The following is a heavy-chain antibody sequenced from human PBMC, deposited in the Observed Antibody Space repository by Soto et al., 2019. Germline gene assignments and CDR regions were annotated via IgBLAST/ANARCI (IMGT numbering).Heavy chain of an antibody. V-gene: IGHV3-15*01. CDR2: IKSKTDGGTT. CDR3: TTGEGDYAGDY. Sequence: EVQLVESGGGLVQPGGSLRLSCAASGFTFSSYSMNWVRQAPGKGLEWVGRIKSKTDGGTTDYAAPVKGRFTISRDDSKNTLYLQMNSLKTEDTAVYYCTTGEGDYAGDYWGQGTLVTVSS. CDR1: GFTFSSYS. D-gene: IGHD4-17*01. J-gene: IGHJ4*02.